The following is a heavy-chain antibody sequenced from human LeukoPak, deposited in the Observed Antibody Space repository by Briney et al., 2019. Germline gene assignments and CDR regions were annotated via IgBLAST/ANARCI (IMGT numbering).Heavy chain of an antibody. CDR2: IYSGGST. D-gene: IGHD3-22*01. CDR1: GFTVVINH. CDR3: GALYDGGGYYDY. Sequence: AGSLKLSCAASGFTVVINHMSWVRQAPGKGLEWVSVIYSGGSTSYTDSVKGRFTISRDNSKNTLYLQMNSLRVEDTAVYYCGALYDGGGYYDYWGQGALVTVSS. V-gene: IGHV3-53*01. J-gene: IGHJ4*02.